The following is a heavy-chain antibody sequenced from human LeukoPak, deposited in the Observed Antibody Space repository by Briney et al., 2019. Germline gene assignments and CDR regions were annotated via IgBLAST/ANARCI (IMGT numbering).Heavy chain of an antibody. Sequence: SETLSLTCTVSGGSISSSSYSWDWIRQPPGKGLEWIGSIYYSGSTYYNPSLKSRVTISVDTSKNHFSLKLNSVTAADTAVYYCARHKVYGTANWFDPWGQGTLVTVSS. CDR1: GGSISSSSYS. J-gene: IGHJ5*02. CDR2: IYYSGST. CDR3: ARHKVYGTANWFDP. D-gene: IGHD2/OR15-2a*01. V-gene: IGHV4-39*01.